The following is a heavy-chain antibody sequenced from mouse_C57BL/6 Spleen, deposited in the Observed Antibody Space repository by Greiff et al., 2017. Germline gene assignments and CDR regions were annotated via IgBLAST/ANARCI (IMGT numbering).Heavy chain of an antibody. V-gene: IGHV1-80*01. D-gene: IGHD2-2*01. Sequence: VQLQQSGAELVKPGASVKISCKASGYAFSSYWMNWVKQRPGKGLEWIGQIYPGDGDTNYNGKFKGKATLTADKSASTAYMQRSSLTSEDSAVYVGARWLPFWYFDVWVTGTTVTVSS. J-gene: IGHJ1*03. CDR2: IYPGDGDT. CDR3: ARWLPFWYFDV. CDR1: GYAFSSYW.